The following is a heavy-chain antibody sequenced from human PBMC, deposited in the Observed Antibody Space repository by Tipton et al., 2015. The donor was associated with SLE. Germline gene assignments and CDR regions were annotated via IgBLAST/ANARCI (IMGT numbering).Heavy chain of an antibody. CDR2: INTNTGNP. V-gene: IGHV7-4-1*02. D-gene: IGHD3-10*01. J-gene: IGHJ2*01. CDR3: VARGRGSGSHGNWYFDL. Sequence: QSGPEVKKPGASVKVSCKASGYTFTNYAVNWVRQAPGEGLEWMGWINTNTGNPTYAQGFTGRFVFSLDTSVSTAYLQISSLKADDTAVYYCVARGRGSGSHGNWYFDLWGRGTLVTVSS. CDR1: GYTFTNYA.